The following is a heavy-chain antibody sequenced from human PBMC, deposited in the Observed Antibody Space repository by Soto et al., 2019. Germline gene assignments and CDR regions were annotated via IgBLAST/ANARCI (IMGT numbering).Heavy chain of an antibody. V-gene: IGHV4-31*03. CDR1: GGSFSSDSFI. J-gene: IGHJ6*02. D-gene: IGHD1-26*01. CDR2: INYSGTT. Sequence: QVQLQESGPGLVKPSQTLSLTCSVSGGSFSSDSFIWSWVRQFPGKVLEWIGYINYSGTTYYNPSLRSRITMSVDTSKNQCSLNLSSVTAADTAVYYCARDHKWDGMDVWGQGTTVTVSS. CDR3: ARDHKWDGMDV.